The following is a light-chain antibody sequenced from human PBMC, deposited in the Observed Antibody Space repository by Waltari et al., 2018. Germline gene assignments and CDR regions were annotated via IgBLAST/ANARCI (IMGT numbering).Light chain of an antibody. CDR2: ELT. V-gene: IGLV2-23*02. J-gene: IGLJ3*02. CDR3: CSFTDTSIWV. Sequence: QSALTQPASVSGSPGQSITISCTGTNSDIGKHDLVSWHQQHPGKAPKLPIYELTQRPSGVSNHFSGSKSGNTASLTISGLQPEDEANYYCCSFTDTSIWVFGGGTKLTVL. CDR1: NSDIGKHDL.